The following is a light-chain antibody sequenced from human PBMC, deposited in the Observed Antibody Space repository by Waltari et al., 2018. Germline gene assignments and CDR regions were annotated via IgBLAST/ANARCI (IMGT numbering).Light chain of an antibody. CDR3: SSYTSSSTLGV. CDR2: DVS. V-gene: IGLV2-14*01. CDR1: SSDVGGYNY. J-gene: IGLJ1*01. Sequence: QSALTQPASVSGSPGQSITISCTGTSSDVGGYNYVSWYQQPPGKAPKLMIFDVSNRPPGVSNRFSGSKAGNTASLTISGLQAEDEADYYCSSYTSSSTLGVFGTGTKVTVL.